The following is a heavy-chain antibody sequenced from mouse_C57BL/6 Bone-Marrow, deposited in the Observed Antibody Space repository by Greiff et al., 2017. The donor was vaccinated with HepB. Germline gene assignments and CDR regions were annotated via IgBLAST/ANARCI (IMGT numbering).Heavy chain of an antibody. D-gene: IGHD1-1*01. CDR3: ARPSFYGYAMDY. Sequence: EVKLVESGPGLVKPSQSLSLTCSVTGYSITSGYYWNWIRQFPGNKLEWMGYISYDGSNNYNPSLKNRISITRDTSKNQFFLKLNSVTTEDTATYYCARPSFYGYAMDYWGQGTSVTVSS. CDR2: ISYDGSN. CDR1: GYSITSGYY. J-gene: IGHJ4*01. V-gene: IGHV3-6*01.